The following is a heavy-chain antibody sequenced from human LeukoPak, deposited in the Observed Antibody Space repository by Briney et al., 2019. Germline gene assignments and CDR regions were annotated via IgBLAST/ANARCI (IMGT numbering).Heavy chain of an antibody. D-gene: IGHD2-2*01. V-gene: IGHV3-23*01. CDR2: ISGSGEST. J-gene: IGHJ4*02. CDR3: AKDRDCSSTGCYLYDN. CDR1: GNTLRNYA. Sequence: GGSVRLSCTASGNTLRNYAMTWVRQAPGQGLQWVSVISGSGESTYYADSVRGRFTTTRDTSTNMVYLHMKSLRSDDTAVYYCAKDRDCSSTGCYLYDNWGQGTLVIVSS.